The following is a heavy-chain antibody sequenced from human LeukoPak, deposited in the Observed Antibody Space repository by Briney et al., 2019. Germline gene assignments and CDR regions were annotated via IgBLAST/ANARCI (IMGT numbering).Heavy chain of an antibody. Sequence: PGGSLRLSCAASGFTFSSYAMSWVRQAPGKGLEWVSAISGSGGSTSYADSVKGRFTISRDNSKNTLYLQMNSLRAEDTAVYYCAKEKHHCDSSGYRRPDAFDIWGQGTMVTVSS. V-gene: IGHV3-23*01. J-gene: IGHJ3*02. CDR1: GFTFSSYA. CDR2: ISGSGGST. CDR3: AKEKHHCDSSGYRRPDAFDI. D-gene: IGHD3-22*01.